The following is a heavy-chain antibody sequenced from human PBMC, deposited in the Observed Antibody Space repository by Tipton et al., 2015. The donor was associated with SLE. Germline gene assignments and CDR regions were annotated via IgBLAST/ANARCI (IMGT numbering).Heavy chain of an antibody. V-gene: IGHV4-39*07. Sequence: TLSLTCIVSGDSISSSSYYWGWIRQPPGKGLEWVGTVYYTGNTFYNPSLKSRVTISVDTSKNQFSLNLSSLTAADTAVYYCAKASSSSWYFNSWGQGTLVSVSS. J-gene: IGHJ4*02. CDR3: AKASSSSWYFNS. CDR1: GDSISSSSYY. CDR2: VYYTGNT. D-gene: IGHD2-2*01.